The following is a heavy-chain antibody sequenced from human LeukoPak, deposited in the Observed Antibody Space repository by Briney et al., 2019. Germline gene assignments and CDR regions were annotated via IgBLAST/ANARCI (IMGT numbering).Heavy chain of an antibody. CDR1: GFTVSSNY. J-gene: IGHJ4*02. V-gene: IGHV3-66*01. CDR2: IYSGGST. D-gene: IGHD3-22*01. CDR3: ARDPHYYDSSGYYF. Sequence: GGSLRLSCAASGFTVSSNYMSWDRQAPGKGLEWVSVIYSGGSTYYADSVKGRFTISRDNSKNTLYLQMNSLRAEDTAVYYCARDPHYYDSSGYYFWGQGTLVTVSS.